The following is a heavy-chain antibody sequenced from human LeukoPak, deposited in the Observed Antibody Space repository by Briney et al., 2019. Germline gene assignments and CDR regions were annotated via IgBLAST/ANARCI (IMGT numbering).Heavy chain of an antibody. CDR3: ARIAVAEGDFDY. V-gene: IGHV3-11*03. CDR1: GFTFSDYY. J-gene: IGHJ4*02. CDR2: ITSSSSYT. D-gene: IGHD6-19*01. Sequence: GGSLRLSCAASGFTFSDYYMSWIRQAPGKGLEWVSYITSSSSYTNYADSVKGRFTISRDNAKNSLYLQMDSLRAEDTAVYYCARIAVAEGDFDYWGQGTLVTVSP.